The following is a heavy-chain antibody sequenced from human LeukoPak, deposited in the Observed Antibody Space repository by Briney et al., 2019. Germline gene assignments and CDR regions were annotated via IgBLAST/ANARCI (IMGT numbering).Heavy chain of an antibody. V-gene: IGHV3-23*01. CDR3: AKTGGYYDTSDLYRPDVFDI. J-gene: IGHJ3*02. D-gene: IGHD3-22*01. CDR1: GFTFSNFA. CDR2: ISGTGGNT. Sequence: GGSLRLSCAASGFTFSNFAVSWVRHAPGRGLEWVSAISGTGGNTFYTDSVTGRFTISRDNSKNTLYVQMNSLRAEDTGVYYCAKTGGYYDTSDLYRPDVFDIWGQGTVVTVSS.